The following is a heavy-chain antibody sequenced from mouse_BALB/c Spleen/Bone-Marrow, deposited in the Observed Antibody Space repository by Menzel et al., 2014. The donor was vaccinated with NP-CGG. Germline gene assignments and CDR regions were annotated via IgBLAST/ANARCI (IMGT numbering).Heavy chain of an antibody. CDR3: GRRGGEYYWFAY. CDR2: INPDSSTI. J-gene: IGHJ3*01. D-gene: IGHD2-13*01. V-gene: IGHV4-1*02. Sequence: VMLVESGGGMVQPGGSLKLSCGASGFGFSRYWMSCVRPAPGKGLEWIGDINPDSSTINYTPFLKDKFIISRDNAKNTLHLQMSKVRSEDEALYYCGRRGGEYYWFAYWGQGTLVTVSA. CDR1: GFGFSRYW.